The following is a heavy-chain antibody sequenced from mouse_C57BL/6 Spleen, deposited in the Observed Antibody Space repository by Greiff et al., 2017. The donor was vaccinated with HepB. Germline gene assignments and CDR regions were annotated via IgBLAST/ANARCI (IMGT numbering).Heavy chain of an antibody. CDR1: GYSITSGYY. D-gene: IGHD1-1*01. V-gene: IGHV3-6*01. J-gene: IGHJ1*03. CDR3: ARRTVVAHWYFDV. Sequence: EVQVVESGPGLVKPSQSLSLTCSVTGYSITSGYYWNWIRQFPGNKLEWMGYISYDGSNNYNPSLKNRISITRDTSKNQFFLKLNSVTTEDTATYYCARRTVVAHWYFDVWGTGTTVTVSS. CDR2: ISYDGSN.